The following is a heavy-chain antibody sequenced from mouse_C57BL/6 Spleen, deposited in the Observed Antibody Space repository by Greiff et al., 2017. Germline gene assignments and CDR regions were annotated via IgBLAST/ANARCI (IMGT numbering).Heavy chain of an antibody. Sequence: QVQLQQSGPELVKPGASVKLSCKASGYTFTSYDINWVKQRPGQGLERIGWIYPRDGSTKYNEKFKGKATLTVDTSSSTAYMELHSLTSEDSAVYFCARGGLYDYDGYYAMDYWGQGTSVTVSS. D-gene: IGHD2-4*01. CDR3: ARGGLYDYDGYYAMDY. J-gene: IGHJ4*01. CDR2: IYPRDGST. CDR1: GYTFTSYD. V-gene: IGHV1-85*01.